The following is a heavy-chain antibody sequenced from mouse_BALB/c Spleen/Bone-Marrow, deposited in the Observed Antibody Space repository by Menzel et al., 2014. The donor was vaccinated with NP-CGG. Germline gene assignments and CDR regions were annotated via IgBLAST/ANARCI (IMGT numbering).Heavy chain of an antibody. CDR2: IWAGGST. Sequence: QVQLKQSGPGLVAPSQSLSITCTVPGFPLTSYGLHWVRQPPGKVLEWLGVIWAGGSTNYNSALMSRLSISKDNSKSXVFLKMNSLQTDDTAMYYCARGSYYEGAMDYWGQGTSVAVSS. CDR3: ARGSYYEGAMDY. D-gene: IGHD1-1*01. J-gene: IGHJ4*01. V-gene: IGHV2-9*02. CDR1: GFPLTSYG.